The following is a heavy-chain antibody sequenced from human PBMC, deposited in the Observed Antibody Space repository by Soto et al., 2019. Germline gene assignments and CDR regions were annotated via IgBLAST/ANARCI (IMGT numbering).Heavy chain of an antibody. V-gene: IGHV4-39*01. J-gene: IGHJ4*02. CDR3: ARHEGGAAADRPLDY. CDR2: IYSGRT. CDR1: GGSVRSSSYY. D-gene: IGHD6-13*01. Sequence: QLRLQESGPGLVKSSETLSLTCTVSGGSVRSSSYYWGWIRQPPGKGLEWIASIYSGRTHNNPALKSRVTMSIATYTNQFSLKMNSVTAADTAVYYCARHEGGAAADRPLDYWGQGTLVTVSS.